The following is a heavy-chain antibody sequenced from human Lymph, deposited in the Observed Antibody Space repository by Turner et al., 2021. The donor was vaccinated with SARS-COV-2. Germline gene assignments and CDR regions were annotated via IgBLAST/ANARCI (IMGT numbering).Heavy chain of an antibody. V-gene: IGHV3-33*01. Sequence: QVQLVDSGGGVVQPGRSLRLSCAASEFTFSNSGMHWVRQAPGKGLEWVAVIWFDGSNKCYADSVKDRFTISRDNSKNTLYLQMNSLRAEDTAVYYCARHNGGRLDYWGQGTLVTVSS. D-gene: IGHD3-16*01. CDR3: ARHNGGRLDY. J-gene: IGHJ4*02. CDR1: EFTFSNSG. CDR2: IWFDGSNK.